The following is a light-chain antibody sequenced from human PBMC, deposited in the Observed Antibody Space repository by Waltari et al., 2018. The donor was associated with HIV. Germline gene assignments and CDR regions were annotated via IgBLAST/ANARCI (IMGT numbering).Light chain of an antibody. J-gene: IGKJ5*01. Sequence: EIVLTQSPGTLSLSPGERATLSCGASQSVSSSYLAWYQQKPGQAPRPLIYGASRRATGSPDRFSGSGSGTDFTLTISRLEPEDFAVYYCQQYGSSPITFGQGTRLEIK. CDR1: QSVSSSY. CDR3: QQYGSSPIT. CDR2: GAS. V-gene: IGKV3-20*01.